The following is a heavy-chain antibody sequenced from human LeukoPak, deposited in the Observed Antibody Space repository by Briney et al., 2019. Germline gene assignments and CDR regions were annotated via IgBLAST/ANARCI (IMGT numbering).Heavy chain of an antibody. CDR3: ARVAADTNSWYYFDY. CDR1: GDSISSGDHY. J-gene: IGHJ4*02. CDR2: IHYSGST. Sequence: SQTLSLTCTVSGDSISSGDHYWSWIRQPPGKGLEWIGYIHYSGSTYYNPSVKSRVIISVAMSKNQFSLSLDSLTAADSAVYYCARVAADTNSWYYFDYWGQGTLVTVSS. D-gene: IGHD2/OR15-2a*01. V-gene: IGHV4-30-4*01.